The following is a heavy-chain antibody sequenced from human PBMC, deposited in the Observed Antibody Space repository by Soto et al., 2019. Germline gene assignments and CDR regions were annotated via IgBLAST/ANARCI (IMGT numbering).Heavy chain of an antibody. J-gene: IGHJ6*02. CDR2: INHSGST. Sequence: PSETLSLTCAVYGGSFSGYYWSWIRQPPGKGLEWIGEINHSGSTNYNPSLKSRVTISVDTSKNQFSLKLSSVTAADTAVYYCARIFYDFWSGPYYYGMDVWGQGTTVTVSS. V-gene: IGHV4-34*01. CDR1: GGSFSGYY. D-gene: IGHD3-3*01. CDR3: ARIFYDFWSGPYYYGMDV.